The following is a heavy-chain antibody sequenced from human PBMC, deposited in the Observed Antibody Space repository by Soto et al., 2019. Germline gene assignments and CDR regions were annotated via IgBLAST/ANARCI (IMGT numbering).Heavy chain of an antibody. D-gene: IGHD3-22*01. V-gene: IGHV1-69*01. CDR1: GGTFSSYA. Sequence: QVQLLQSGAEVKKPGSSVKVSCKASGGTFSSYAISWVRQAPGQGLEWMGGIIPIFGTANYAQKFQGRVTITADESTSTAYMELSSLRSEDTAVYYCASYYYDSSGYYYGLLAFDIWGQGTMVTVSS. CDR2: IIPIFGTA. J-gene: IGHJ3*02. CDR3: ASYYYDSSGYYYGLLAFDI.